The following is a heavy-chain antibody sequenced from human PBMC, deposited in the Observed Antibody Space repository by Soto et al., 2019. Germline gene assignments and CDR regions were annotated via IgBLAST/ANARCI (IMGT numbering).Heavy chain of an antibody. Sequence: EVQLVESGGGLVKPGGSLTLSCSASGFSFDRAWASWVRQAPGRGLEWVGLIKTKTDGGTTDYAASVKGRFTISKDESEKTVYLHMNRLKTEDTAFYYCATTVYSNDGMFDSWGQGSLVTVSS. CDR1: GFSFDRAW. V-gene: IGHV3-15*01. D-gene: IGHD4-4*01. J-gene: IGHJ4*02. CDR2: IKTKTDGGTT. CDR3: ATTVYSNDGMFDS.